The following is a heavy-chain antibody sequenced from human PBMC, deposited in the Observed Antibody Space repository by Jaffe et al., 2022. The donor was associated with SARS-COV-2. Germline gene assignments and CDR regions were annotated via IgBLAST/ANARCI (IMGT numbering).Heavy chain of an antibody. CDR2: IYSSGST. J-gene: IGHJ4*02. Sequence: QVQLQEWGPGLVKPSETLSLTCTVSGGSISNYYWSWIRQPPGKGLEWIGYIYSSGSTDYNPSLKSRVTISVDTSKNQFSLKLSSVTAADTAVYYCARRGSYIFDYWGQGTLVTVSS. D-gene: IGHD1-26*01. CDR3: ARRGSYIFDY. V-gene: IGHV4-59*01. CDR1: GGSISNYY.